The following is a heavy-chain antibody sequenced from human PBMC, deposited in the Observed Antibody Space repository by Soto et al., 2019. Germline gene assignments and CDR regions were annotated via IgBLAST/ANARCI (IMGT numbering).Heavy chain of an antibody. V-gene: IGHV3-23*01. CDR3: AKAGGDSSGYYYGSGHAFDI. J-gene: IGHJ3*02. CDR1: GFTFSSYA. Sequence: GGSLRLSCAASGFTFSSYAMSWVRQAPGKGLEWVSAISGSRGITYYADSVKGRFTISRDNSRNTLYLQMNSLRAEDTAVYYCAKAGGDSSGYYYGSGHAFDIWGQGTMVT. CDR2: ISGSRGIT. D-gene: IGHD3-22*01.